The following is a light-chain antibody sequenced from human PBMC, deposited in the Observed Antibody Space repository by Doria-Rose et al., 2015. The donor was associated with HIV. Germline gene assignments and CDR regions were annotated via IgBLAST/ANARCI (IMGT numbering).Light chain of an antibody. V-gene: IGKV4-1*01. Sequence: DIRVTQSPESLGMSLGERATLNCKSNQSLLYTSKNYLAWYQQKPGQPPKLLIYWASTRQSGVPARFSGSGSGTDFTPTISSLEAEDVAVYYCQQYYDYPCFVPVTTVDIK. CDR2: WAS. CDR3: QQYYDYPC. J-gene: IGKJ3*01. CDR1: QSLLYTSKNY.